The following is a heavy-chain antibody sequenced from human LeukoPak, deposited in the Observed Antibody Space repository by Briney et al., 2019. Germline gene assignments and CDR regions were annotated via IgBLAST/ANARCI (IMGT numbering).Heavy chain of an antibody. D-gene: IGHD3-10*01. CDR1: GGFISSSSYY. J-gene: IGHJ5*02. CDR3: AREYYGSGSYYEWFDP. V-gene: IGHV4-39*07. Sequence: SETLSHTCTVSGGFISSSSYYWGWIRQSPGKGLEWIGNIYYSGSTYHNPSLKSRVTISVDTSKNQFSLKLSSVTAADTAVYYCAREYYGSGSYYEWFDPWGQGTLVTVSS. CDR2: IYYSGST.